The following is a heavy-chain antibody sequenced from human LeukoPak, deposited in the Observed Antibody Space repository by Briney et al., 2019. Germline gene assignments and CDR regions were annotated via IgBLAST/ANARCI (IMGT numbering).Heavy chain of an antibody. CDR3: ARGTIGGLLFRFDY. D-gene: IGHD2-21*02. CDR2: IYYSGST. J-gene: IGHJ4*02. V-gene: IGHV4-59*01. CDR1: GGSLSSYY. Sequence: SETLSLTCTVSGGSLSSYYWSWIRQPPGKGLEWIGYIYYSGSTNYNPSLKSRVTISVDTSKNQFSLKLSSVTAADTAVYYCARGTIGGLLFRFDYWGQGTLVTVSS.